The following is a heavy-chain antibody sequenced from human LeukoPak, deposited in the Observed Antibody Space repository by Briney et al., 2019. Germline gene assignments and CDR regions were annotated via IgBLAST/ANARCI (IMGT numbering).Heavy chain of an antibody. CDR1: GFTFSSYA. Sequence: GRSLRLSRAASGFTFSSYAMHWVRQAPGKGLEWVAVISYDGSNKYYADSVKGRFTISRDNSKNTLYLQMNSLRAEDTAVYYCARELVVVAAGFDYWGQGTLVTVSS. CDR3: ARELVVVAAGFDY. CDR2: ISYDGSNK. J-gene: IGHJ4*02. D-gene: IGHD2-15*01. V-gene: IGHV3-30-3*01.